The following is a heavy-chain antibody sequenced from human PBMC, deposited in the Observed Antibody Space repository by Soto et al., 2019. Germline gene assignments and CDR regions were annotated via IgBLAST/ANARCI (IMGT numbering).Heavy chain of an antibody. CDR1: GDTLTELS. Sequence: ASVKVSCKVSGDTLTELSMLWVRQTSGKGLEWMGGFDPEGGEAVYAQKFQDRVTITADKSTDTAYMELRSLFSEDTAVYYCARGHEYGGNSDAFDIWGQGTVVTVSS. CDR3: ARGHEYGGNSDAFDI. V-gene: IGHV1-24*01. CDR2: FDPEGGEA. J-gene: IGHJ3*02. D-gene: IGHD4-17*01.